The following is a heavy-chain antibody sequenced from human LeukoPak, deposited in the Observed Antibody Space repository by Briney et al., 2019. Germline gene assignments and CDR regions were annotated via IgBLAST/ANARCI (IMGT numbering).Heavy chain of an antibody. CDR3: ARDSLDYYDSSGYYYVPPGGMDV. Sequence: GSLRLSCAASGFTFSSYGMHWVRQAPGKGLEWVAVIWYDGSNKYYADSVKGRFTISRDNSKNTLYLQMNSLRAEDTAVYYCARDSLDYYDSSGYYYVPPGGMDVWGQGTTVTVSS. J-gene: IGHJ6*02. D-gene: IGHD3-22*01. CDR2: IWYDGSNK. CDR1: GFTFSSYG. V-gene: IGHV3-33*01.